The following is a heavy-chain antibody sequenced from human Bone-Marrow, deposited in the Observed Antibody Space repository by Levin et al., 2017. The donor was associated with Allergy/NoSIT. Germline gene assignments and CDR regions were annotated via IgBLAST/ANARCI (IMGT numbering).Heavy chain of an antibody. V-gene: IGHV4-30-4*01. CDR1: GGSISSGDYY. CDR2: IYYSGST. D-gene: IGHD3-16*02. CDR3: ARERYYDYVWGSYRRHYYFDY. Sequence: SETLSLTCTVSGGSISSGDYYWRWIRQPPGKGLEWIGYIYYSGSTYYNPSLKSRVTISVDTSKNQFSLKLSSVTAADTAVYYCARERYYDYVWGSYRRHYYFDYWGQGTLVTVSS. J-gene: IGHJ4*02.